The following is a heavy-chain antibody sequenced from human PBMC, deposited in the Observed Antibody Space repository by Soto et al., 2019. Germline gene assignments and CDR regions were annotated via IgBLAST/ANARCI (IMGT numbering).Heavy chain of an antibody. CDR3: ALGRDGYAFDY. D-gene: IGHD5-12*01. Sequence: GSLRLSCATAGFTVSGNYVSWLRQAPGKGLEWVSVIYSGGSTYYADSVKGRFTISRHNSKNTLYLQMNSLRAEDTAVYYCALGRDGYAFDYWGQGTLVTVSS. CDR1: GFTVSGNY. CDR2: IYSGGST. J-gene: IGHJ4*02. V-gene: IGHV3-53*04.